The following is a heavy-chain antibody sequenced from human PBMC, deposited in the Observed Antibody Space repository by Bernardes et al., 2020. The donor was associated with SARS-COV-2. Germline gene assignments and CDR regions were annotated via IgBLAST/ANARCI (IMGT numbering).Heavy chain of an antibody. D-gene: IGHD6-6*01. V-gene: IGHV3-48*03. CDR2: ISSSCSTI. CDR3: ARDSSSSFYYYGMDV. Sequence: GGSLRLSCAASGFTFSSYEMNLVRQAPGKGLECVSYISSSCSTIYYADSVKGRFTISRDNAKNSLYLQMNSLRAEDTAVYYCARDSSSSFYYYGMDVWGQGTTVTVSS. J-gene: IGHJ6*02. CDR1: GFTFSSYE.